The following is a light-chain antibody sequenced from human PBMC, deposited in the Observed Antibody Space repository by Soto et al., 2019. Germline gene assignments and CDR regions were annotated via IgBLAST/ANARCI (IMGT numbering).Light chain of an antibody. CDR2: AAS. CDR3: QETFGIFPWT. Sequence: DIQMTQSPSSLSASVGDRVSITCRASQSIRDYLNWYQHKPGMAPQFLIYAASNLQSGVPSRFSGSGSGTDFTLTITSLQPEDFATYYCQETFGIFPWTFGQGTKVEIK. V-gene: IGKV1-39*01. CDR1: QSIRDY. J-gene: IGKJ1*01.